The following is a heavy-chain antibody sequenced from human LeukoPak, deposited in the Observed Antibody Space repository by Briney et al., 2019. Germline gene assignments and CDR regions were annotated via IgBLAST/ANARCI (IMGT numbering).Heavy chain of an antibody. CDR1: GFTFSDYY. J-gene: IGHJ5*02. CDR3: ARDPGYGDYVSWFDP. D-gene: IGHD4-17*01. CDR2: ISSSGSTI. Sequence: PGGSLRLSCAASGFTFSDYYMSWIRQAPGKGLEWVSYISSSGSTIYYADSVKGRFTISRDNAKNSLYLQMNSLRAEDTAVYYCARDPGYGDYVSWFDPWGQGTLVTVSS. V-gene: IGHV3-11*01.